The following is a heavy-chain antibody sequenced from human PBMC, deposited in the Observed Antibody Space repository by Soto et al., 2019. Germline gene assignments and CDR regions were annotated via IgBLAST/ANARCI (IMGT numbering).Heavy chain of an antibody. J-gene: IGHJ4*02. CDR1: GGSISSYY. CDR2: IYYSGST. Sequence: PSETLSLTCTVSGGSISSYYWSWIRQPPGKGLEWIGYIYYSGSTNYNPSLKSRVTISVDTSKNQFSLKLSSVTAADTAVYYCARSAHYCSGGSCYLGGFDYWGQGTLVTVSS. V-gene: IGHV4-59*08. D-gene: IGHD2-15*01. CDR3: ARSAHYCSGGSCYLGGFDY.